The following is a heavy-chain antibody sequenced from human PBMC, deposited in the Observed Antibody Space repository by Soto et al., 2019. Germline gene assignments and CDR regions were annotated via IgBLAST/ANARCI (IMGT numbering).Heavy chain of an antibody. CDR3: ARDLWY. D-gene: IGHD2-21*01. J-gene: IGHJ4*02. CDR2: ISYDGSNK. Sequence: QVQLVESGGGVVQPGRSLRLSCAASGFTFSSYAMHWVRQAPGKGLEWVAVISYDGSNKYYADSVKGRFTISRDNSKNTLYLQMNSLRAEDTAVYYCARDLWYWGQGTLVTVSS. V-gene: IGHV3-30-3*01. CDR1: GFTFSSYA.